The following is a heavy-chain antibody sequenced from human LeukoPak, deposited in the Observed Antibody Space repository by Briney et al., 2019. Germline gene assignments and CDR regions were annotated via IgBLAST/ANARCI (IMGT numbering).Heavy chain of an antibody. V-gene: IGHV1-8*01. CDR1: GYTFTSYD. J-gene: IGHJ4*02. CDR3: ARGYYDILTGDY. D-gene: IGHD3-9*01. CDR2: MNPNSGNT. Sequence: VASVKVSCKASGYTFTSYDINWVRQATGQGPEWMGWMNPNSGNTGYAQKFQGRVTMTRNTSISTAYMELSSLRSEDTAVYYCARGYYDILTGDYWGQGTLVTVSS.